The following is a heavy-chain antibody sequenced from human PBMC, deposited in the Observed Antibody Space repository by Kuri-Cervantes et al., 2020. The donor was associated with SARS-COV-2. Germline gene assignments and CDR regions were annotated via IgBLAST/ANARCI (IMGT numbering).Heavy chain of an antibody. CDR2: IYYSGST. CDR3: ARQHLGYYMDV. CDR1: GGSISSSNYY. Sequence: GSLRLSCTVSGGSISSSNYYWGWIRQPPGKGLEWIGSIYYSGSTHYNPSLKSRVSISVDTSRNQFPLKVSSVTAADTAVYSCARQHLGYYMDVWGKGTTVTVSS. J-gene: IGHJ6*03. V-gene: IGHV4-39*01.